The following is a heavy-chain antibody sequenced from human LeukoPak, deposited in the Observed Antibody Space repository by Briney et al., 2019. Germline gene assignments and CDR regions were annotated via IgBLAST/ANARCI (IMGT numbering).Heavy chain of an antibody. CDR3: ARGGSGSYYNRRFDY. CDR1: GGSFSYYY. CDR2: IYYTGST. Sequence: SETLSLTCAVYGGSFSYYYWSWIRQPPGKGLEWIGYIYYTGSTDYNPSLKSRVTISVDTSKNQFSLKLSSVTAADTAVYYCARGGSGSYYNRRFDYWGQGTLVTVSS. V-gene: IGHV4-59*08. J-gene: IGHJ4*02. D-gene: IGHD3-10*01.